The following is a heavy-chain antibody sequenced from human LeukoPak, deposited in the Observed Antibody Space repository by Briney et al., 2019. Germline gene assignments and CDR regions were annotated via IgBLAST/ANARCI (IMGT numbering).Heavy chain of an antibody. V-gene: IGHV4-59*12. J-gene: IGHJ5*02. D-gene: IGHD2-2*01. CDR1: GGSISSYY. CDR3: ARDYCTSTTCPNWFDP. Sequence: ASETLSLTCTVSGGSISSYYWSWIRQPPGKGLEWIGYIYYSGSTNYNPSLKSRVTISVDTSKNQFSLKLNSVTAADTAVYYCARDYCTSTTCPNWFDPWGQGTLVTVSS. CDR2: IYYSGST.